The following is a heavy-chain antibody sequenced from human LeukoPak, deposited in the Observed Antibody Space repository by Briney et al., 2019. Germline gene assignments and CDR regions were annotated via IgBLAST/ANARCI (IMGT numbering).Heavy chain of an antibody. Sequence: GGSLRLSCAASGFTFSSSWMTWVRQAPGKGLEWVSAISGSGGSTYYADSVKGRFTIFRDNSKNTLFLQMHSLRGDDTAIYYCAKVGELRYFEWSPDYWGQGILLTVSS. CDR2: ISGSGGST. V-gene: IGHV3-23*01. CDR3: AKVGELRYFEWSPDY. CDR1: GFTFSSSW. D-gene: IGHD3-9*01. J-gene: IGHJ4*02.